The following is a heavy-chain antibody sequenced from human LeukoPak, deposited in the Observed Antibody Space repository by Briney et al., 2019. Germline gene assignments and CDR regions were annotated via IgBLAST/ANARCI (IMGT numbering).Heavy chain of an antibody. D-gene: IGHD5-24*01. CDR2: IYSGGST. CDR1: GFPFTLYN. CDR3: ARKDGYNHH. J-gene: IGHJ5*02. V-gene: IGHV3-66*01. Sequence: GGSLRLSCEVSGFPFTLYNMSWVRQAPGKGLEWVSVIYSGGSTYYADSVKGRFTISRDNSKNTLYLQMNSLRAEDTAVYYCARKDGYNHHWGQGTLVTVSS.